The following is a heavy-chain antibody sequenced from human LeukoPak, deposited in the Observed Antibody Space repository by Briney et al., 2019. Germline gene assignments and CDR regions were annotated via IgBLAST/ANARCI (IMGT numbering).Heavy chain of an antibody. Sequence: SETLSLTCSVSGDSISTYYWSWIRQPPGKGPEWIGYIYSSGSTNYNPSLKSRVTISRDTSKNQFSLKLSSVTAADTAVYFCARDRCDSRGYYPDYWGQGTLVTVSS. CDR2: IYSSGST. D-gene: IGHD3-22*01. V-gene: IGHV4-4*09. CDR3: ARDRCDSRGYYPDY. J-gene: IGHJ4*02. CDR1: GDSISTYY.